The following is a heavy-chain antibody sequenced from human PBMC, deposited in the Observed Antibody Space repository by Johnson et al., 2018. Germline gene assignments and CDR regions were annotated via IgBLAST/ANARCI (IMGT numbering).Heavy chain of an antibody. CDR2: ISYSGGPT. J-gene: IGHJ6*04. Sequence: VQLVQSGGGLVQXGGSXRLXCAASGFTLGRYSMDWVRQAPGKGLEWVSYISYSGGPTHYAESVKGRFTISRDNAKNSLYLQMNSLREEETAVYYCVRDWENIVRYFYGMDVWGKGTTVTVSS. CDR3: VRDWENIVRYFYGMDV. V-gene: IGHV3-48*02. CDR1: GFTLGRYS. D-gene: IGHD2/OR15-2a*01.